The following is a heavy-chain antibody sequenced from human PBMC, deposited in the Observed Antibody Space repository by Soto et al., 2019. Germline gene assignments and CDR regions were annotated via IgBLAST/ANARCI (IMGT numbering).Heavy chain of an antibody. V-gene: IGHV3-33*01. CDR1: GFTFSSYG. CDR2: IWYDGSNK. D-gene: IGHD6-13*01. J-gene: IGHJ4*02. CDR3: ARDIATPGTEAPLFDY. Sequence: GGSLRLSCAASGFTFSSYGMHWVRQAPGKGLEWVAVIWYDGSNKYYADSVKGRFTISRDNSKNTLYLQMNSLRAEDTAVYYCARDIATPGTEAPLFDYWGQGTLVTVS.